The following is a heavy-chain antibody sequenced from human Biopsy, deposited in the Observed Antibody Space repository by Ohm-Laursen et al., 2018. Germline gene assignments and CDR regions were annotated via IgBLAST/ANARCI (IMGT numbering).Heavy chain of an antibody. CDR2: IFYRGST. CDR3: ARGYDTSGYYYVS. J-gene: IGHJ5*02. Sequence: SETLSLTCPVPGGSISNNNYYCGWIRQPPGKGLEWIGSIFYRGSTHYKPSLKSRVNISVDTSKNQFSLKLNSLTAADAAVYYCARGYDTSGYYYVSWGQGTLVTVSS. CDR1: GGSISNNNYY. D-gene: IGHD3-22*01. V-gene: IGHV4-39*01.